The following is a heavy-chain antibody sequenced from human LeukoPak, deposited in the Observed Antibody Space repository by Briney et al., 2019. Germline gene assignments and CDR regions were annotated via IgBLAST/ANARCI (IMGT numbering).Heavy chain of an antibody. V-gene: IGHV4-34*01. CDR1: GGIYSGYY. Sequence: SETLSLTCAVNGGIYSGYYWNWLRQPPGKGLELIGEINHSGSTNYNPSLKGRVTISVDTSKNQFSLKLRSVTAAYTAVYYCARERFLDNWFDPWGQGTLVTVSS. CDR2: INHSGST. D-gene: IGHD3-3*01. J-gene: IGHJ5*02. CDR3: ARERFLDNWFDP.